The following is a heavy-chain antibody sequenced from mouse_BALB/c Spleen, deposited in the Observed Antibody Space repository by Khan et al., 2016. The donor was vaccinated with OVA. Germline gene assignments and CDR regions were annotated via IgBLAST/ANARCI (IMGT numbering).Heavy chain of an antibody. D-gene: IGHD1-1*01. CDR3: TSAYFFGYYFDH. V-gene: IGHV5-17*02. Sequence: EVELVESGGGLVQPGGSLKLSCAASGFTFSSFGMHWVRQAPEKGLEWVAYISGYSTTIYYTDTVKGRFTISRDNPRNPLFLQMTSLRSENMAMYCCTSAYFFGYYFDHWGQGTTLTVSS. CDR2: ISGYSTTI. CDR1: GFTFSSFG. J-gene: IGHJ2*01.